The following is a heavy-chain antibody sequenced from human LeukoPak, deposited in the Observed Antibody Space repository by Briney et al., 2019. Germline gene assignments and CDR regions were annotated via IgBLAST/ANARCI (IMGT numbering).Heavy chain of an antibody. Sequence: SETLSLTCTVSGGSISSSSYYWGWIRQPPWKGLDWIGSIYYSGSTYYNPSLKSRVTISVGTSKNQFSLKLSSVTAADTAVFYCASLRERSYYARGFDYWGQGTLVTVSS. D-gene: IGHD1-26*01. J-gene: IGHJ4*02. CDR2: IYYSGST. CDR3: ASLRERSYYARGFDY. V-gene: IGHV4-39*01. CDR1: GGSISSSSYY.